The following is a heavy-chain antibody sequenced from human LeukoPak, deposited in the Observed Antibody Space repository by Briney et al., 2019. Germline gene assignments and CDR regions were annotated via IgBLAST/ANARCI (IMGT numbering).Heavy chain of an antibody. CDR2: INHSGST. V-gene: IGHV4-34*01. CDR1: GGSFSGYY. D-gene: IGHD3-22*01. CDR3: ASVRYYDSSGYHY. J-gene: IGHJ4*02. Sequence: PSETLSLTCAVYGGSFSGYYWSWIRQPPGKGLEWIGEINHSGSTNYNPSLKSRVTISVDTSKNQFSLKLSSVTAADTAVYYCASVRYYDSSGYHYWGQGTLVTVSS.